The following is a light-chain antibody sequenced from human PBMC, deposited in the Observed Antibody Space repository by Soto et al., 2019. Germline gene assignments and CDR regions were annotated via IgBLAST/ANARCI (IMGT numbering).Light chain of an antibody. CDR3: QQRSSWRVT. J-gene: IGKJ4*01. CDR1: QSVSTF. CDR2: AAS. Sequence: EIVLTQFPAPLSLSPGERATLSCRASQSVSTFLAWYQQKPGQAPRLVVYAASKRATGIPASFSGSGSGTYFDLTISSLEPEDFAVHYCQQRSSWRVTYGGGTKVEIK. V-gene: IGKV3-11*01.